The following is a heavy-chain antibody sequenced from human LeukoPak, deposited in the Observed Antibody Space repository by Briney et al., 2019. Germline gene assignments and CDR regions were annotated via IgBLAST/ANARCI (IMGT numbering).Heavy chain of an antibody. D-gene: IGHD2-2*01. J-gene: IGHJ4*02. CDR2: IYTSGSS. V-gene: IGHV4-4*07. Sequence: PSETLSLTCTVSAGSINGYHWSWLRQPAGKALEWIGRIYTSGSSNYNPSLKSRVTMSVDTSKNQFSLKLSSVTAADTAVYYCARDSAPRYCSTTSCSFDYWGQGTLVTVSS. CDR3: ARDSAPRYCSTTSCSFDY. CDR1: AGSINGYH.